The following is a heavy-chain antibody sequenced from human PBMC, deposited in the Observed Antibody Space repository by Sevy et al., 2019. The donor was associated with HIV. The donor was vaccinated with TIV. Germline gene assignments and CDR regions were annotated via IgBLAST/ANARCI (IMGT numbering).Heavy chain of an antibody. Sequence: GGSLRLSCAASGFSFDDYGMSWVRQAPGKGLEWVSGINWNGGSTGYEDSVKRRFTISRDNAKNSLYLQMNSLRVEDTALYYCARGRQQLDYWGQGTLDTVSS. V-gene: IGHV3-20*04. CDR1: GFSFDDYG. D-gene: IGHD6-13*01. CDR2: INWNGGST. J-gene: IGHJ4*02. CDR3: ARGRQQLDY.